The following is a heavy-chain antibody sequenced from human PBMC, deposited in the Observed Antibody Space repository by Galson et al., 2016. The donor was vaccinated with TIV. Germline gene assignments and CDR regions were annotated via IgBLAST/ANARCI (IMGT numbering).Heavy chain of an antibody. J-gene: IGHJ4*02. V-gene: IGHV3-21*01. D-gene: IGHD6-13*01. CDR1: GFTSSSST. Sequence: SLRLSCAASGFTSSSSTMNWVRQAPGKGLEWVSSISGRRSYIYYADSVKGRFTVSRNKAKNSLYRQMNGLRVEDSGVYFCSSQRPAYSSSWYHFDDWGQGTPVTVSS. CDR3: SSQRPAYSSSWYHFDD. CDR2: ISGRRSYI.